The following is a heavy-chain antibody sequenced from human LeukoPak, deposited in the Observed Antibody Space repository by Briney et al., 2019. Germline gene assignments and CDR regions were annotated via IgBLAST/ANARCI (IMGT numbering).Heavy chain of an antibody. V-gene: IGHV1-8*01. Sequence: GASVKVSCKASGYTFTSYVINWVRQATGQGLERMGWMNPNSGNTGYAQKFQGRVTMTRNTSISTAYMELSSLRSEDTAVYYCARGHYYDSSWRDYWGQGTLVTVSS. CDR2: MNPNSGNT. D-gene: IGHD3-22*01. CDR3: ARGHYYDSSWRDY. CDR1: GYTFTSYV. J-gene: IGHJ4*02.